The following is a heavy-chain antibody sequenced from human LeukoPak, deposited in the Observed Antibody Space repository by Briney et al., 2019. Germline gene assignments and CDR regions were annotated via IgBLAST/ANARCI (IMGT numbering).Heavy chain of an antibody. CDR3: ARDRGISILSGYYEGTYYYYMDV. V-gene: IGHV1-18*01. CDR2: ISVYNGNT. CDR1: GYTFTSYG. Sequence: GASVKVSCKASGYTFTSYGISWVRQAPGQGLEWMGWISVYNGNTNYAQKVQGRVTMTTDTSTSTAYMELRSLTSDDTAVYYCARDRGISILSGYYEGTYYYYMDVWGKGTTVTVSS. J-gene: IGHJ6*03. D-gene: IGHD3-9*01.